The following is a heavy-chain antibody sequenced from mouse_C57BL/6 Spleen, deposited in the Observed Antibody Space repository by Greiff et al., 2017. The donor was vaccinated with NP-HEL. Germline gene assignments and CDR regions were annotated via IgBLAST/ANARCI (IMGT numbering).Heavy chain of an antibody. Sequence: QVQLKESGAELMKPGASVKLSCKATGYTFTGYWIEWVKQRPGHGLEWIGEILPGSGSTNYNEKFKGKATFTADTSSNTAYMQLSSLTTEDSAIYYCARSHSHYYGRSYDAMDYWGQGTSVTVSS. D-gene: IGHD1-1*01. CDR1: GYTFTGYW. CDR2: ILPGSGST. J-gene: IGHJ4*01. V-gene: IGHV1-9*01. CDR3: ARSHSHYYGRSYDAMDY.